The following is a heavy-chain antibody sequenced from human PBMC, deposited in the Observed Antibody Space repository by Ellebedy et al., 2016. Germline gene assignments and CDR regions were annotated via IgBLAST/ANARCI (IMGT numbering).Heavy chain of an antibody. J-gene: IGHJ4*02. CDR2: IYSGGST. Sequence: GESLKISXAASGFTVSSNFMSWVRQAPGKGLEWVSVIYSGGSTYYADSVKGRFTISRDNAKNPVYLQMNSLRADDTGVYYCAKDLPNWANDYWGQGVLVTVSS. D-gene: IGHD7-27*01. CDR1: GFTVSSNF. V-gene: IGHV3-53*01. CDR3: AKDLPNWANDY.